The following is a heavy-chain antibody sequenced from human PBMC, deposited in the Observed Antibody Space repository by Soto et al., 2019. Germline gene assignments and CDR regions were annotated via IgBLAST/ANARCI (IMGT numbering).Heavy chain of an antibody. Sequence: AESLKISCKGSGYSFNTFWISWARQMPGKGLERMGRIDPSDSYTNYSPSFQGHVTISADKSISTAYLQWSSLKASDTAMYYCATGYFVMAYYYYYCMDVSGPTPSVSVFS. D-gene: IGHD3-9*01. CDR1: GYSFNTFW. CDR3: ATGYFVMAYYYYYCMDV. J-gene: IGHJ6*02. CDR2: IDPSDSYT. V-gene: IGHV5-10-1*01.